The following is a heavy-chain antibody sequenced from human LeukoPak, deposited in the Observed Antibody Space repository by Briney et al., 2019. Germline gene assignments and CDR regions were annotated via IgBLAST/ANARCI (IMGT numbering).Heavy chain of an antibody. V-gene: IGHV4-39*07. CDR3: ARATAWINAFDF. Sequence: PSETLSLTCTVSGGSISSSSYYWGWIRQPPGKGLEWIGSIYYSGSTYYNPSLKSRVTTSVDTSKNQFSLKLSSVTAADTAVYYCARATAWINAFDFWGQGTMVTVSS. CDR2: IYYSGST. CDR1: GGSISSSSYY. D-gene: IGHD5-12*01. J-gene: IGHJ3*01.